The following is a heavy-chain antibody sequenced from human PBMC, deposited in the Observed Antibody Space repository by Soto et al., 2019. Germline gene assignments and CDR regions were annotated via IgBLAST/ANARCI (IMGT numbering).Heavy chain of an antibody. CDR1: GGSISSYY. Sequence: PSETLSLTCTVSGGSISSYYWSWIRQPPGKGLEWIGYIYYSGSTNYNPSLKSRVTISVDTSKNQFSLKLSSVTAADTAVYYCARHGLLGVYYWGQGTLVTVSS. V-gene: IGHV4-59*08. CDR3: ARHGLLGVYY. D-gene: IGHD3-10*01. CDR2: IYYSGST. J-gene: IGHJ4*02.